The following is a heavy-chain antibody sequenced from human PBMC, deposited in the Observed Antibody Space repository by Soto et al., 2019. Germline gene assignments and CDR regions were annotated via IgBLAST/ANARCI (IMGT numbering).Heavy chain of an antibody. CDR1: GYSFPNYW. CDR3: GRYYSSGLATWFDP. V-gene: IGHV5-51*01. Sequence: GESLKISCKGSGYSFPNYWIGWVRQMPGKGLEGMGIIYPGDSQTRYSPSFQGRVTISADKSVSTAYLQWSSLKASDTAMYYCGRYYSSGLATWFDPWGQGTLVTVSS. J-gene: IGHJ5*02. D-gene: IGHD6-19*01. CDR2: IYPGDSQT.